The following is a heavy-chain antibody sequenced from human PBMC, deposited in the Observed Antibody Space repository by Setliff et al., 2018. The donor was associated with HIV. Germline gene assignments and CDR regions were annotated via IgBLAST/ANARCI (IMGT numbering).Heavy chain of an antibody. J-gene: IGHJ4*02. CDR3: ARFLTYSSGLDY. CDR1: GGSIWNYY. V-gene: IGHV4-39*07. Sequence: PSETLSLTCTVSGGSIWNYYWSWIRQPPGKGLEWIGTIYYSGSTYYNPSLKSRVTISVDTSKNQFSLKLSSVAAADTAVYYCARFLTYSSGLDYWGQGTLVTVSS. D-gene: IGHD6-19*01. CDR2: IYYSGST.